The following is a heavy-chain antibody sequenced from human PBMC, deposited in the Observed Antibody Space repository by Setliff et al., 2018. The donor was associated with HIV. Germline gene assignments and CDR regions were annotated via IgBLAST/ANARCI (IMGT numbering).Heavy chain of an antibody. CDR3: ARPALGIGGGSMFDS. CDR2: VHFGGST. CDR1: SGSIGSNYY. D-gene: IGHD3-3*01. J-gene: IGHJ4*02. V-gene: IGHV4-39*01. Sequence: TLSLTCSVSSGSIGSNYYWGWVRRPPGKGLEWIGNVHFGGSTYYNPSLDSRVTIHVATSKKQFFLSLSSVTAADTAVYYCARPALGIGGGSMFDSWGQGIQVTVSS.